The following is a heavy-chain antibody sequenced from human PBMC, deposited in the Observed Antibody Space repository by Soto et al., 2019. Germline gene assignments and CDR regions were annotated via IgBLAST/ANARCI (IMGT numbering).Heavy chain of an antibody. CDR3: ASSSGYYDSSGTGLLDI. V-gene: IGHV4-39*01. CDR1: VGSISSSSYY. J-gene: IGHJ3*02. D-gene: IGHD3-22*01. Sequence: SETLSLTCTVSVGSISSSSYYWGWIRQPPGKGLEWIGSIYYSGSTYYNPSLKSRVTISVDTSKNQFSLKLSSVTAADTAVYYCASSSGYYDSSGTGLLDIWGQGTMVTVSS. CDR2: IYYSGST.